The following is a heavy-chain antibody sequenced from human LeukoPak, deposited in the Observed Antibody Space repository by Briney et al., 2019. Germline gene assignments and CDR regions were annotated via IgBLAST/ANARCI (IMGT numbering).Heavy chain of an antibody. CDR2: IYPGDSDT. V-gene: IGHV5-51*01. CDR1: GSLFTSYW. CDR3: ARHYFAYGSGDPFDY. Sequence: GAPLHISCAAAGSLFTSYWSGCRRPPAGKVLEGMGIIYPGDSDTRYSPSFRGQVTRSAANSISTAYLQWSSLKASDTAMYYCARHYFAYGSGDPFDYWGQGTLVTVSS. J-gene: IGHJ4*02. D-gene: IGHD3-10*01.